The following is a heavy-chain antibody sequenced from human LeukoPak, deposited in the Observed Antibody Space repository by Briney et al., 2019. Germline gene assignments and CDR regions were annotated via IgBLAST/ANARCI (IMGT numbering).Heavy chain of an antibody. D-gene: IGHD1-26*01. CDR1: GFTFSNAW. Sequence: TGGSLRLSCTASGFTFSNAWMSWVRQTPGKGLECLSYITSSSDSIHYADSVRGRFTVSRDNAKNSLYLQMNSLRDEDTAVYYCARDPGYSRPSSYGYFDHWGQGTLATVSS. J-gene: IGHJ4*02. CDR3: ARDPGYSRPSSYGYFDH. CDR2: ITSSSDSI. V-gene: IGHV3-48*02.